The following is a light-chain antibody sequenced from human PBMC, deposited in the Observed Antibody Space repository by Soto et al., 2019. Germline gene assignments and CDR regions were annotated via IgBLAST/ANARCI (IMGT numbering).Light chain of an antibody. V-gene: IGLV2-8*01. J-gene: IGLJ1*01. CDR1: SSDVGGYNY. CDR2: EVS. CDR3: GYYAVNNLFIYV. Sequence: QSVLTQPPSASGSPGQSVTISCTGTSSDVGGYNYVSWYQQHPGKAPKLMIYEVSKRPSGVPDRFSGSKSGNTASLTVSGLQAEDVSVYDSGYYAVNNLFIYVSVT.